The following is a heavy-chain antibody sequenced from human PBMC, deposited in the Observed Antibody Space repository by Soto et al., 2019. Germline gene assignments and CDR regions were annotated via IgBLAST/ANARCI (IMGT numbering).Heavy chain of an antibody. CDR2: INAGNGNT. CDR1: GYTFTSYA. J-gene: IGHJ6*02. Sequence: ASVKVSCKASGYTFTSYAMHWVRQAPGQRLEWMGWINAGNGNTKYSQKFQGRVTITRDTSASTAYMELSSLRSEDTAVYYCARDPATVTTYYGMDVWGQGTTVTVSS. D-gene: IGHD4-17*01. V-gene: IGHV1-3*01. CDR3: ARDPATVTTYYGMDV.